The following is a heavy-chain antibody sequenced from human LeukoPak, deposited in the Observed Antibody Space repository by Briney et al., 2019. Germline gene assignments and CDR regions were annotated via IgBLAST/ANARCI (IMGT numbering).Heavy chain of an antibody. Sequence: GASVKVSCKASGGTFSSYAISWVRQAPGQGLEWMGWISAYNGNTNYAQKLQGRVTMTTDTSTSTAYMELRSLRSDDTAVYYCARVAVSDYDYVWGSYRSYYFDYWGQGTLVTVSS. D-gene: IGHD3-16*02. CDR1: GGTFSSYA. J-gene: IGHJ4*02. V-gene: IGHV1-18*01. CDR2: ISAYNGNT. CDR3: ARVAVSDYDYVWGSYRSYYFDY.